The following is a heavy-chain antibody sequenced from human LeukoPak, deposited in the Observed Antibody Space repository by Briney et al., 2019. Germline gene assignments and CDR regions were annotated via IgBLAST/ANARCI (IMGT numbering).Heavy chain of an antibody. D-gene: IGHD6-19*01. J-gene: IGHJ3*02. CDR3: ARYSSGWYGAFDI. V-gene: IGHV4-59*01. CDR2: IYYSGST. CDR1: GGSIRSYY. Sequence: SETLSLTCTVSGGSIRSYYWSWIRQPPGKGLEWIGYIYYSGSTNYNPSLKSRVTISVDTSKNQFSLKLSSVTAADTAVYYCARYSSGWYGAFDIWGQGTMVTVSS.